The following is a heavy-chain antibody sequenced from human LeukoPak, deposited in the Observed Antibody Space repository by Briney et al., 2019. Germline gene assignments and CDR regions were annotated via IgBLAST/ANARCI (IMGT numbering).Heavy chain of an antibody. J-gene: IGHJ4*02. D-gene: IGHD3-10*01. CDR2: ISGSGGST. V-gene: IGHV3-23*01. CDR3: ARVRNLWFGESGYFDY. Sequence: GGSLSLSCAASGFTFSSYAMSWVRQAPGKGLEWVSAISGSGGSTYYADSVKGRFTIPRDNSKNTLYLQMNSLRAEDTAVYYCARVRNLWFGESGYFDYWGQGTLVTVSS. CDR1: GFTFSSYA.